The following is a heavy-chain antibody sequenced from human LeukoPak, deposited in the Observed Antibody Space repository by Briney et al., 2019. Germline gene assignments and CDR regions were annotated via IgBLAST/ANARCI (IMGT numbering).Heavy chain of an antibody. CDR2: IRYDGLEK. CDR1: GFTFSSYG. CDR3: AGDRVAKGPYYYYYMDV. Sequence: GGSLRLSCAASGFTFSSYGIHWVRQAPGKGLEWVALIRYDGLEKYYADYVKGRFTISRDNSRNTLYLQMNSLRAEDTAVYYCAGDRVAKGPYYYYYMDVWGKGTTVTVSS. V-gene: IGHV3-30*02. D-gene: IGHD2-15*01. J-gene: IGHJ6*03.